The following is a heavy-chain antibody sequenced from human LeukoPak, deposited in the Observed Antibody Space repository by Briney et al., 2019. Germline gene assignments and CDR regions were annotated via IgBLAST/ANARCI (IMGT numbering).Heavy chain of an antibody. J-gene: IGHJ4*02. D-gene: IGHD3-10*01. V-gene: IGHV1-18*01. Sequence: ASVKVSCKASGYTFTSYGISWVRQAPGQGLEWMGWTSAYNGNTNYAQKLQGRVTMTTDTSTSTAYMELRSLRSDDTAVYYCARDGYYYGSGSYYNVGYWGQETLVTVSS. CDR1: GYTFTSYG. CDR3: ARDGYYYGSGSYYNVGY. CDR2: TSAYNGNT.